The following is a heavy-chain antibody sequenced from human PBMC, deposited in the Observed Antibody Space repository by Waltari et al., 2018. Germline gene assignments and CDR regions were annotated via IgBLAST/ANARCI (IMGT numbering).Heavy chain of an antibody. CDR1: GGSISSSSYY. Sequence: QLQLQESGPGLVKPSETLSLTCTVSGGSISSSSYYWGWIRQPPGKGLEWIGSIYYSGSTYYNPSLKSRVTISVDTSKNQFSLKLSSVTAADTAVYYCARRSGGSYSHDAFDIWGQGTMVTVSS. V-gene: IGHV4-39*01. J-gene: IGHJ3*02. CDR2: IYYSGST. CDR3: ARRSGGSYSHDAFDI. D-gene: IGHD1-26*01.